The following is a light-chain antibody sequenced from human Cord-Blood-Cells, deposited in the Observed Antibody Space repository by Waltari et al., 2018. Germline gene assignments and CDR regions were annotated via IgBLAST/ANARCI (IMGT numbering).Light chain of an antibody. J-gene: IGLJ2*01. V-gene: IGLV2-23*03. CDR1: SSDVGSYNL. Sequence: QSALTQPASVSGSPGHSITLSCTGTSSDVGSYNLVSWYQQHPGKAPKLMIYEGSKRPSGVSNRFSGSKSGNTASLTISGLQAEDEADYYCCSYAGSSTFVVFGGGTKLTVL. CDR2: EGS. CDR3: CSYAGSSTFVV.